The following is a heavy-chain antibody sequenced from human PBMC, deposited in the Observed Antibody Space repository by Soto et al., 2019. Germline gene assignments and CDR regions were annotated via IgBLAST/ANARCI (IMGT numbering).Heavy chain of an antibody. CDR3: AGMQDGALAY. J-gene: IGHJ4*02. CDR2: TYYRSKWYN. Sequence: QTLSLTCAISGDSVSSNSAAWNLIRQSPSRGLEWLGRTYYRSKWYNEYAVSVKSRITIKPDTSKNQFSLQLNSVIPEDTAVYYCAGMQDGALAYWGQGSLVTVSS. D-gene: IGHD1-26*01. CDR1: GDSVSSNSAA. V-gene: IGHV6-1*01.